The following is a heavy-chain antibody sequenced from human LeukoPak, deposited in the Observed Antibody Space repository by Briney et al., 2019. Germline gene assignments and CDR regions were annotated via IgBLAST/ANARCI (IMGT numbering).Heavy chain of an antibody. V-gene: IGHV3-21*01. D-gene: IGHD3-22*01. J-gene: IGHJ4*02. CDR3: ARNSPFLYYYDSSGPLSRYYFDY. CDR2: ISSSSSYI. CDR1: GFTFSSYG. Sequence: PGRSLRLSCAASGFTFSSYGMHWVRQAPGKGLEWVSSISSSSSYIYYADSVKGRFTISRDNAKNSLYLQMNSLRAEDTAVYYCARNSPFLYYYDSSGPLSRYYFDYWGQGTLVTVSS.